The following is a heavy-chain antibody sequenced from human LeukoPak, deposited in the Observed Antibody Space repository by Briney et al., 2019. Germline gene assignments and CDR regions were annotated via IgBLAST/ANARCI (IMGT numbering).Heavy chain of an antibody. Sequence: AASVKVSCKASGYTFTGYFMHWVRQAPGQGLEWMGRLNPTSGGTNYAQRFQGRVTMTRDTSISTAYLELTRMTSDDTAVYYCARGYSGYDLPDYWGQGTLVTVSS. V-gene: IGHV1-2*06. CDR3: ARGYSGYDLPDY. CDR2: LNPTSGGT. D-gene: IGHD5-12*01. CDR1: GYTFTGYF. J-gene: IGHJ4*02.